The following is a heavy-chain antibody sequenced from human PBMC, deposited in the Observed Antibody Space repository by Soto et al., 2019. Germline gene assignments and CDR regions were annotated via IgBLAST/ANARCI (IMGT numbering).Heavy chain of an antibody. CDR2: ITGTGITK. J-gene: IGHJ6*02. D-gene: IGHD7-27*01. Sequence: LRLSCAASGFTVDTYATSWVRQAPGKGLEWVSTITGTGITKKYTGSVEGRFTMSRDKSKNTVYLQMNSLRVDDTAVYFCARTGLGTQLWASHYYYGMDVWGRGTTVTVSS. V-gene: IGHV3-23*05. CDR3: ARTGLGTQLWASHYYYGMDV. CDR1: GFTVDTYA.